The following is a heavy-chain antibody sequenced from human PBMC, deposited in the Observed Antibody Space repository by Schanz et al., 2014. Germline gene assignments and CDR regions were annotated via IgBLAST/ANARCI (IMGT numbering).Heavy chain of an antibody. CDR2: IWYDGNNK. D-gene: IGHD2-2*01. J-gene: IGHJ4*02. V-gene: IGHV3-33*01. CDR1: GFTFSSYG. CDR3: AAHETLSTTACYPS. Sequence: VQLVESGGDVVQPGRSLRLSCAASGFTFSSYGMHWVRQAPGKGLEWVAVIWYDGNNKYYADSVKGRFTISRDNSKNILYLQMTGLRAEDTAVYYCAAHETLSTTACYPSWGQGTLVAVSS.